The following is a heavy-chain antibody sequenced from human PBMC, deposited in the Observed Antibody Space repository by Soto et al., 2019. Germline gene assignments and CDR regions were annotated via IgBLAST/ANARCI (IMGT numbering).Heavy chain of an antibody. J-gene: IGHJ6*03. CDR1: GGSISSGGYY. CDR3: ARGLIYCSCGSCYYYYIDF. V-gene: IGHV4-31*03. CDR2: IYYSGST. Sequence: SETLSLTCTVSGGSISSGGYYWSWIRQHPGKGLEWIGYIYYSGSTYYNPSLKIRVTISVDTSKNQFSLKLSSVTAADTAVYYCARGLIYCSCGSCYYYYIDFRAQRSSVTVSS. D-gene: IGHD2-15*01.